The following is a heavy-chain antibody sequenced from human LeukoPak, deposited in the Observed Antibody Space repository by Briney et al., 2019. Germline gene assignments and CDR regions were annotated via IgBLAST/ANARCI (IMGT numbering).Heavy chain of an antibody. V-gene: IGHV5-51*01. CDR2: IYPGDSHT. CDR3: ARRGEAMDPFDY. Sequence: GESLQISCKGSGYSFTSYWIGWVRQMPGKGLEWMGIIYPGDSHTRYSPSFQGQVTISADKSINTAYLQWSSLKASDTAIYYCARRGEAMDPFDYWGQGTLVTVSS. D-gene: IGHD5-18*01. CDR1: GYSFTSYW. J-gene: IGHJ4*02.